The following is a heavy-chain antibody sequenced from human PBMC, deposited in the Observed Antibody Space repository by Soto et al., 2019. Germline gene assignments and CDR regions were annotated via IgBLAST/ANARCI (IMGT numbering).Heavy chain of an antibody. CDR3: AKDREYYYDSSGYYRVVPDAFDI. D-gene: IGHD3-22*01. Sequence: PGGSLRLSCAASGFTFSSSAMSWVRQAPGKGLEWVSAVSGSGGTTYYADSVRGRFTISRDNSKNTLYLQMNSLRAEDTAVYYCAKDREYYYDSSGYYRVVPDAFDIWGQGTMVTVSS. CDR1: GFTFSSSA. V-gene: IGHV3-23*01. CDR2: VSGSGGTT. J-gene: IGHJ3*02.